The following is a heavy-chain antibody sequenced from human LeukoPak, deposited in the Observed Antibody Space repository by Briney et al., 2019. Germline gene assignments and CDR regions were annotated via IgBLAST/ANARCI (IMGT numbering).Heavy chain of an antibody. CDR3: ARARSGSYLNFDY. D-gene: IGHD1-26*01. J-gene: IGHJ4*02. CDR1: GGSISSSYW. CDR2: IYHSGST. V-gene: IGHV4-4*02. Sequence: PSETLSLTCAVSGGSISSSYWWSWVRQPPGKGLEWIGEIYHSGSTNYNPSLKSRVTISVDKSKNQFSLKLSSVTAADTAVYYCARARSGSYLNFDYWGQGTLVTVSS.